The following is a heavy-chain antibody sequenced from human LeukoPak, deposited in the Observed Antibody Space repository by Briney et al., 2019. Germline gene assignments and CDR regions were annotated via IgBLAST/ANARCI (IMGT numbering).Heavy chain of an antibody. V-gene: IGHV4-59*01. D-gene: IGHD3-10*01. CDR1: GGSISSYY. CDR3: ARTYYYGSYYMDV. Sequence: KASETLSLTCTVSGGSISSYYWSWIRQPPGKGLEWIGYIYYSGSTNYNPSLKSRVTISVDTSKNQFSLKLSSVTAADTAVYYCARTYYYGSYYMDVWGKGTTVTISS. CDR2: IYYSGST. J-gene: IGHJ6*03.